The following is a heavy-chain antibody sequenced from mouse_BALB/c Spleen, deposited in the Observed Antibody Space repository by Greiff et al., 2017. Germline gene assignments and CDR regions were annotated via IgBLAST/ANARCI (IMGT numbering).Heavy chain of an antibody. CDR1: GFTFSSYY. J-gene: IGHJ2*01. V-gene: IGHV5-6-2*01. Sequence: EVHLVESGGGLVKLGGSLKLSCAASGFTFSSYYMSWVRQTPEKRLELVAAINSNGGSTYYPDTVKGRFTISRDNAKNTLYLQMSSLKSEDTALYYCARQAGHRFDYWGQGTTLTVSS. D-gene: IGHD3-3*01. CDR3: ARQAGHRFDY. CDR2: INSNGGST.